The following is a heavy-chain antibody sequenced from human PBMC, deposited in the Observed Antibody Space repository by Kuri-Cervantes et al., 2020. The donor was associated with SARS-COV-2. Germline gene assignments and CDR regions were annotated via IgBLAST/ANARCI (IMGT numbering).Heavy chain of an antibody. CDR2: INPYGSYT. CDR1: GFTFSGHW. Sequence: GGSLRLSCAASGFTFSGHWIHWVRQAPGKGPVWVSRINPYGSYTNNADSAKGRFTLSRDNAKNMLFLQMNSLRAEDTAVYYCVRDGDHWNFDYWGQGTLVTVSS. CDR3: VRDGDHWNFDY. J-gene: IGHJ4*02. V-gene: IGHV3-74*01. D-gene: IGHD1-1*01.